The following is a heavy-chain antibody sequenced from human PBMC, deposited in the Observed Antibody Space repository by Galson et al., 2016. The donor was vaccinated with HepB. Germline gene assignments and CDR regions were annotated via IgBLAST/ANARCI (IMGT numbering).Heavy chain of an antibody. Sequence: SVKVSCKASGYSFTTYPINWVRQAPGQGLEWMGWINTDTGSPAYAQGFTGRYVFSLDSSVSTAYLQINNLKTEDTAVYFCASGSGSSLAFWGQGSLVTVSS. V-gene: IGHV7-4-1*02. J-gene: IGHJ4*02. D-gene: IGHD3-10*01. CDR3: ASGSGSSLAF. CDR1: GYSFTTYP. CDR2: INTDTGSP.